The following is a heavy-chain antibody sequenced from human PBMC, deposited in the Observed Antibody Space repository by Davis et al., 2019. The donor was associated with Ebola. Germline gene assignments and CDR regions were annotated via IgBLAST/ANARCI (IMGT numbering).Heavy chain of an antibody. Sequence: SVKVSCKASGGTFSSYAISWVRQAPGQGLEWLGGIIPILGIANYAQKFQGRVTITADKSTSTAYMELSSLRSEDTAVYYCARGPQVDQLPYYYYYYMDVWGKGTTVTVSS. CDR2: IIPILGIA. V-gene: IGHV1-69*10. D-gene: IGHD2-2*01. CDR1: GGTFSSYA. CDR3: ARGPQVDQLPYYYYYYMDV. J-gene: IGHJ6*03.